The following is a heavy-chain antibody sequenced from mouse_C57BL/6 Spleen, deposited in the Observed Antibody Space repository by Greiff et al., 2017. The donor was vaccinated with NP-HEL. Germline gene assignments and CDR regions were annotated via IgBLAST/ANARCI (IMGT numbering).Heavy chain of an antibody. V-gene: IGHV14-3*01. CDR3: APLLNSRPLAY. D-gene: IGHD4-1*02. CDR1: CFNIKNTH. CDR2: IDPANGNT. J-gene: IGHJ3*01. Sequence: LPQSVGKVVGAGGSVQLSFPTSCFNIKNTHMPLVNQRPEQGREWIGRIDPANGNTKYAPKFQGKATITADTSSNTAYLQLSSLTSEDTAIYYCAPLLNSRPLAYWGQGTLVTVSA.